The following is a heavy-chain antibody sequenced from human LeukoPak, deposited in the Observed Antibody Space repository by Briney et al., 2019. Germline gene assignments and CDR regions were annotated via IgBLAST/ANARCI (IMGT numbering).Heavy chain of an antibody. CDR1: GGSSSSYY. D-gene: IGHD3-16*01. J-gene: IGHJ3*02. V-gene: IGHV4-59*01. CDR3: GRPQRAYSTYDGFSI. Sequence: SETLSLTGAVGGGSSSSYYWSWLRPPPGKGLGCSWFLYYSRGNNYNPSLESRVTISVDTSKKPFSLNLRAVTAEDTAVYYCGRPQRAYSTYDGFSISGPGTMVTLSS. CDR2: LYYSRGN.